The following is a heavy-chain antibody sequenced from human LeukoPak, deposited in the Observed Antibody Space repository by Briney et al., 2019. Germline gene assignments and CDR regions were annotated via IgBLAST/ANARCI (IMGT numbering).Heavy chain of an antibody. Sequence: GASVKVSCKVSGYTLTELSMHWVRQAPGKGLEWMGGFEPEDGETIYAQKFQGRVTMTEDTSTDTAHMELSSLRSEDTAVYYCATERATMVRGVITRSGSMDVWGKGTTVTVSS. D-gene: IGHD3-10*01. J-gene: IGHJ6*04. CDR2: FEPEDGET. V-gene: IGHV1-24*01. CDR3: ATERATMVRGVITRSGSMDV. CDR1: GYTLTELS.